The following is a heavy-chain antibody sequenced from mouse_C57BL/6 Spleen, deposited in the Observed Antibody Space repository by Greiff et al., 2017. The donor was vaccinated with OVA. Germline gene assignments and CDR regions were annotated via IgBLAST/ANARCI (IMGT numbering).Heavy chain of an antibody. CDR1: GFTFSDYY. J-gene: IGHJ4*01. D-gene: IGHD1-1*01. Sequence: DVKLVESGGGLVQPGGSLKLSCAASGFTFSDYYMYWVRQTPEKRLEWVAYISNGGGSTYYPDTVKGRFTISRDNAKNTLYLQMSRLKSEDTAMYYCARNYGSSYAMDYWGQGTSVTVSS. V-gene: IGHV5-12*01. CDR3: ARNYGSSYAMDY. CDR2: ISNGGGST.